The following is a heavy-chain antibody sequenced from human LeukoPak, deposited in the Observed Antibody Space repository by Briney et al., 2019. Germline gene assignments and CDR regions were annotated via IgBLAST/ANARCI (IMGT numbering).Heavy chain of an antibody. CDR1: RDSLSSNSVA. J-gene: IGHJ5*02. V-gene: IGHV6-1*01. D-gene: IGHD6-13*01. CDR3: ARDQIAAAGSGKLFDH. Sequence: SQTLSLTRALSRDSLSSNSVAWHWPRQSPARGLEWLVSTYYRSKWYNGYTVTEKSRIAMNPDTTKSQYSLKLNYVPPEDTGVYYCARDQIAAAGSGKLFDHWGQGTLVTVSS. CDR2: TYYRSKWYN.